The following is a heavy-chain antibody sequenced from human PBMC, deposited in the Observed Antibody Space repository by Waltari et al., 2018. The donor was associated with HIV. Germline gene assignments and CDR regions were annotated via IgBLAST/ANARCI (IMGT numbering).Heavy chain of an antibody. CDR2: IWYDGSNK. CDR1: GFTFLSYA. D-gene: IGHD3-10*01. CDR3: ARRGVLTYYYTMDV. Sequence: QVQLVESGGGVVQPGRSLRLSCAASGFTFLSYAMHWVRQAPGKGLEWVAVIWYDGSNKYYADSVKGRFSISRDNSKNTLYLQMNSLRAEDTAVYFCARRGVLTYYYTMDVWGQGTTVTVSS. J-gene: IGHJ6*02. V-gene: IGHV3-33*01.